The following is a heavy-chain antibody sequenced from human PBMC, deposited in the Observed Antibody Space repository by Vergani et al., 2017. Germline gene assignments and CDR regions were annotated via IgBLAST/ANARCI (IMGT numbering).Heavy chain of an antibody. J-gene: IGHJ6*02. CDR1: GGTFSSYA. CDR3: ARIESQLRAAYYYGMDV. D-gene: IGHD1-1*01. V-gene: IGHV1-69*06. Sequence: QVQLVQSGAEVKKPGSSVKVSCKASGGTFSSYAISWVRQAPGQGLEWMGGIFPIFGTANYAQKFQGRVTITADKSTSTAYMELSSLRSEDTAVYYCARIESQLRAAYYYGMDVWGQGTTVTVSS. CDR2: IFPIFGTA.